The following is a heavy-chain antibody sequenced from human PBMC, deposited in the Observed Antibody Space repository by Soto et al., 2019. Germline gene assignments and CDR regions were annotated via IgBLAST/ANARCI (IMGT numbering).Heavy chain of an antibody. Sequence: PSETLSLTRTISSGSIRNRSYFWGWIRKPPGKGLEWIGSIYYSGSTYYNPSLKSRVTISVDTSKNQFSLKLSSVTAADTAVYYCAIHARDSSSLYATFDYYYYGMDVWGQGTTVTVS. V-gene: IGHV4-39*01. CDR3: AIHARDSSSLYATFDYYYYGMDV. CDR2: IYYSGST. J-gene: IGHJ6*02. D-gene: IGHD6-13*01. CDR1: SGSIRNRSYF.